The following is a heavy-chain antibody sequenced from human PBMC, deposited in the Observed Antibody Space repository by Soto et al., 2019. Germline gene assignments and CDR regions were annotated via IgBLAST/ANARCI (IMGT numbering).Heavy chain of an antibody. CDR3: VRTNYDYVWGSYRFDF. Sequence: SETLSLTCAVSGYSISSGYYWGWIRQPPGKGLEWIGSIYHSGSTYYNPSLKSRVTISVDTSKNRFSLKLSSVTAADTAVYYCVRTNYDYVWGSYRFDFWGQGTLVTVS. J-gene: IGHJ4*02. V-gene: IGHV4-38-2*01. D-gene: IGHD3-16*02. CDR2: IYHSGST. CDR1: GYSISSGYY.